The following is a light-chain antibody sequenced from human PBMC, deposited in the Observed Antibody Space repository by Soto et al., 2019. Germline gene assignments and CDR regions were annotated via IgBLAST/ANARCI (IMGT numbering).Light chain of an antibody. CDR3: QQYGSSPWT. CDR2: AAS. CDR1: QSISDH. V-gene: IGKV1-39*01. J-gene: IGKJ1*01. Sequence: IQMTHYPSSLSSSIGDRVIITCRASQSISDHLNWYQEKPGKAPKLVIFAASSLQSGVPSRFSVSRSGPGFTLTISRVEPEDSAVYFCQQYGSSPWTFAEGLKADI.